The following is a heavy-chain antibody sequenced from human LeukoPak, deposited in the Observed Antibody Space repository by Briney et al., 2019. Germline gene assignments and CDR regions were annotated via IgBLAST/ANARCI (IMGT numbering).Heavy chain of an antibody. CDR2: IYHSGST. CDR1: GYSISSGYY. Sequence: SETLSLTCTVSGYSISSGYYWGWIRQPPGKGLEWIGSIYHSGSTYYNPSLKSRVTISVDTSKNQFSLKLSSVTAADTAVYYCARAPYGSGSGDYWGQGTLVTVSS. D-gene: IGHD3-10*01. V-gene: IGHV4-38-2*02. J-gene: IGHJ4*02. CDR3: ARAPYGSGSGDY.